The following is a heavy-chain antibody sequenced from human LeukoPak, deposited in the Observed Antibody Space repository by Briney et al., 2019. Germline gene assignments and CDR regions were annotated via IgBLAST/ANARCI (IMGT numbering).Heavy chain of an antibody. Sequence: TGGSLRLSCAASGFTFSSYWMHWVRQAPGKGLVWVSRMNIDGTTRTYADSVTGRFTMSRDNAKNTLYLQMNSLTAEDTAVYYCAKLTGPSTEGIDYWGQGTLVTVSS. CDR2: MNIDGTTR. V-gene: IGHV3-74*01. J-gene: IGHJ4*02. CDR3: AKLTGPSTEGIDY. CDR1: GFTFSSYW. D-gene: IGHD2-2*01.